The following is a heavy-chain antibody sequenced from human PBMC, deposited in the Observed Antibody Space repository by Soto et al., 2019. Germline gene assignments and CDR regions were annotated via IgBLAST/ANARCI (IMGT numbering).Heavy chain of an antibody. CDR3: ARQAVRDGSSSWNGQLDYYYYMDV. Sequence: GEALKISCEGSGYSFTSYWIGWVRQMPGKGLEWMGIIYPGDSDTRYSPSFQGQVTISADKSISTAYLQWSSLKASDTAMYYCARQAVRDGSSSWNGQLDYYYYMDVWGKGTTVTVSS. CDR2: IYPGDSDT. J-gene: IGHJ6*03. V-gene: IGHV5-51*01. D-gene: IGHD6-13*01. CDR1: GYSFTSYW.